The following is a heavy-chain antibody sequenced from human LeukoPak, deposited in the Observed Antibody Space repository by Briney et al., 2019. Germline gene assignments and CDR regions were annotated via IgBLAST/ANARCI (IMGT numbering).Heavy chain of an antibody. Sequence: GGCLRLSCAASGLTFSSYAMSGVRQAPGKGVGWGSGISGSGGSTYYADSVKGRFTISRDNSKNTLYLQMNSLRAEDTAVYYCAKARRNYDILTGYYWPDYWGQGTLVTVSS. CDR3: AKARRNYDILTGYYWPDY. D-gene: IGHD3-9*01. CDR2: ISGSGGST. J-gene: IGHJ4*02. CDR1: GLTFSSYA. V-gene: IGHV3-23*01.